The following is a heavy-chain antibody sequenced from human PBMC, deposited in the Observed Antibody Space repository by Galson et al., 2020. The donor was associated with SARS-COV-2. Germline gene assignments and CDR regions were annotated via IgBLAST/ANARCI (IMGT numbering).Heavy chain of an antibody. CDR1: GFKFSNYV. J-gene: IGHJ4*02. CDR2: ISSDGSNS. V-gene: IGHV3-30*04. D-gene: IGHD1-26*01. Sequence: GGSLRHSCAASGFKFSNYVMHWVRQAPGKGPEWVAVISSDGSNSFYADSLKGRFTISRDNSKSTLYLQMNSLRAEDTAVYYCARGGEWELPYYFVYWGQGTLVTVSS. CDR3: ARGGEWELPYYFVY.